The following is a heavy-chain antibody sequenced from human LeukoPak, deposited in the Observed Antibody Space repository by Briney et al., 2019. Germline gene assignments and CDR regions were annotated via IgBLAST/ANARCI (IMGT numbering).Heavy chain of an antibody. CDR1: GASIRSGGYY. J-gene: IGHJ3*02. CDR2: IYDSGST. Sequence: SQTLSLTCTVSGASIRSGGYYWSWIRQPPGKGLEWIGYIYDSGSTYYNPSPKSRVTISVDRSKNQFSLKLSSVTAADTAVYYCARVSRYCGGDCLDAFDIWGQGTMVTVSS. CDR3: ARVSRYCGGDCLDAFDI. D-gene: IGHD2-21*01. V-gene: IGHV4-30-2*01.